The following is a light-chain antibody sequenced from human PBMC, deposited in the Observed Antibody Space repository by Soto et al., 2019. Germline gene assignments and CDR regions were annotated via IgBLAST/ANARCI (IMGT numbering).Light chain of an antibody. Sequence: QSALTQPPSTSGTPGQRVTISCSGSRSNIGSNTVTWYQQLPGTAPTLLIYSNNQRPSGVPARFSGSKSGTSASLAISGLQSEDDADYYCAAWDDSLNGSYVFGKGTGSPS. CDR1: RSNIGSNT. J-gene: IGLJ1*01. V-gene: IGLV1-44*01. CDR2: SNN. CDR3: AAWDDSLNGSYV.